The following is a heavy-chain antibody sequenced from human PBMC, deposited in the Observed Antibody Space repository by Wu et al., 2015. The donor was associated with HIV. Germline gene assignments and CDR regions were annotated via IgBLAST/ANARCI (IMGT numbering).Heavy chain of an antibody. CDR3: AKDYGIVGSTLPEYFQH. CDR1: GYSFTGNY. V-gene: IGHV1-2*02. J-gene: IGHJ1*01. CDR2: INPNSGGS. D-gene: IGHD1-26*01. Sequence: QVQLMQSGAEVKKPGASVKVSCKTSGYSFTGNYIHWVRQAPGQGLEWMGWINPNSGGSKSPQKFQGRVIMTRDTSVSTVYLELTRLKFDDTAMYYCAKDYGIVGSTLPEYFQHWGQGTLVTVSS.